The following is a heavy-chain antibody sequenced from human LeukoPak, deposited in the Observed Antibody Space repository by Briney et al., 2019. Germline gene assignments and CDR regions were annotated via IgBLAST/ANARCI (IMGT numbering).Heavy chain of an antibody. CDR1: GFTFSSYA. Sequence: GGSLRLSCAASGFTFSSYAMSWVRQAPGKGLEWVSAISGSGGSTYYADSVKGRFTISRDNSKITLYLQMNSLRAEDTAVYYCAKNQGYCSSTSCYRAWFDPWGQGTLVTVSS. V-gene: IGHV3-23*01. D-gene: IGHD2-2*02. J-gene: IGHJ5*02. CDR2: ISGSGGST. CDR3: AKNQGYCSSTSCYRAWFDP.